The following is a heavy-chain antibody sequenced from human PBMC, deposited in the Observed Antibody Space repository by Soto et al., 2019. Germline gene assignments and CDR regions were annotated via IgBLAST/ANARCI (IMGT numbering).Heavy chain of an antibody. Sequence: GGSLRLSCTGSGFTFGDYAMSWFRQAPGKGLEWVGFIRSKPYGVTTEYAASVKGRFTISRDDSKSIAYLKMNSLTTEDTAVYYCTRGIWEMATIRPENYWGQGTLVTVSS. D-gene: IGHD5-12*01. CDR3: TRGIWEMATIRPENY. J-gene: IGHJ4*02. V-gene: IGHV3-49*03. CDR2: IRSKPYGVTT. CDR1: GFTFGDYA.